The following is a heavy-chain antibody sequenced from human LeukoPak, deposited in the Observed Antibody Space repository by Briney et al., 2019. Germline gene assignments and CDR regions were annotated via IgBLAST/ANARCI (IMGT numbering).Heavy chain of an antibody. CDR1: GFTFDDYA. CDR2: TSWNSGSI. D-gene: IGHD2-15*01. J-gene: IGHJ4*02. CDR3: AKGYCSGGSCYYFDY. Sequence: PGRSLRLSCAASGFTFDDYAMHWVRQAPGKGLEWVSGTSWNSGSIGYADSVKGRFTISRDNAKNSLYLQMNSLRAEDTALYYCAKGYCSGGSCYYFDYWGQGTLVTVSS. V-gene: IGHV3-9*01.